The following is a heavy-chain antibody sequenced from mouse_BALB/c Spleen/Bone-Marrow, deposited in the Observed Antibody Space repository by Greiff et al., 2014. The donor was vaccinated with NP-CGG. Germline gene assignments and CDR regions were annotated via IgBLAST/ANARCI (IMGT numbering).Heavy chain of an antibody. D-gene: IGHD1-1*01. CDR1: GYSITSGYS. CDR2: IHYSGST. V-gene: IGHV3-1*02. J-gene: IGHJ1*01. Sequence: VQLKESGPDLVKPSQSLSLTCTVTGYSITSGYSLHWIRQFPGNKLEWMGYIHYSGSTYYNPSLKSRISITRDTSKNQFFLQLNSVTTEDTATYYCAGRGSSSYWYFDVWGAGTTVTVSS. CDR3: AGRGSSSYWYFDV.